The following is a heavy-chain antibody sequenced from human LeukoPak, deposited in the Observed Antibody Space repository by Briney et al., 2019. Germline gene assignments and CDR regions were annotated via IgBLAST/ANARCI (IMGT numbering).Heavy chain of an antibody. J-gene: IGHJ6*02. Sequence: SETLSLTCTVSGCSISDYYWSWIRQPPGKGLEWIGYIYYSGSTDYNPSLKSRVAISVDTSKNQFCLRLSSVTAADTAVYYCARAPAAGGYYGMDVWGQGTTVAVSS. CDR1: GCSISDYY. D-gene: IGHD6-13*01. CDR2: IYYSGST. V-gene: IGHV4-59*01. CDR3: ARAPAAGGYYGMDV.